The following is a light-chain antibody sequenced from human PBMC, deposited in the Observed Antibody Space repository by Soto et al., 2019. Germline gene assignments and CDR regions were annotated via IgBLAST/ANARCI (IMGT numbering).Light chain of an antibody. CDR2: GAS. Sequence: DILLTQSPGTLSLSPGETATRSCRASQSVSSDFLAWSQQKPGQSPRLLIYGASLRVTGIPDRFSGSGSGTDFSGSISSLPPEDFAVYYCQFFVRSSYIFGQGTKLEIK. CDR3: QFFVRSSYI. V-gene: IGKV3-20*01. CDR1: QSVSSDF. J-gene: IGKJ2*01.